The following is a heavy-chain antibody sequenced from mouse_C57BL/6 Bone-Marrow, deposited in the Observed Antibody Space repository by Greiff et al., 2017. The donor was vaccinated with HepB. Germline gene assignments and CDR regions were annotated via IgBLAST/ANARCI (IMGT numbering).Heavy chain of an antibody. Sequence: QVQLKQSGAELARPGASVKLSCKASGYTFTSYGISWVKQRTGQGLEWIGEIYPRSGNTYYNEKFKGKATLTADKSSSTAYMELRRLTSEDSAVYFCARDGNLAWFAYWGQGTLVTVYA. V-gene: IGHV1-81*01. CDR1: GYTFTSYG. D-gene: IGHD2-1*01. CDR3: ARDGNLAWFAY. J-gene: IGHJ3*01. CDR2: IYPRSGNT.